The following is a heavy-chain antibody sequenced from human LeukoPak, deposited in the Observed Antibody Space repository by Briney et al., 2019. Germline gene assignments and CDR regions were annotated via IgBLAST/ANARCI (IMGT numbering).Heavy chain of an antibody. CDR3: ARGSRSVFSSSHTPHYGMDV. V-gene: IGHV4-39*07. J-gene: IGHJ6*02. CDR2: INHSGST. CDR1: GGSISSGGDY. D-gene: IGHD6-6*01. Sequence: SETLSLTCSVSGGSISSGGDYWSWIRQPPGKGLEWIGEINHSGSTNYNPSLKSRVTISVDTSKNQFSLKLSSVTAADTAVYYCARGSRSVFSSSHTPHYGMDVWGQGTTVTVSS.